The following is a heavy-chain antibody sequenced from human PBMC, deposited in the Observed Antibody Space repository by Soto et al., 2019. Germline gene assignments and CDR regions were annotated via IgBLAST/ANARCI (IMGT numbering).Heavy chain of an antibody. CDR3: ARGDYGDLSDAFDI. CDR2: MNPNSGNT. V-gene: IGHV1-8*02. D-gene: IGHD4-17*01. J-gene: IGHJ3*02. Sequence: ASVKVSCKASGYTFTGYYMHWVRQATGQGLEWMGWMNPNSGNTGYAQKFQGRVTMTRNTSISTAYMELSSLRSEDTAVYYCARGDYGDLSDAFDIWGQGTMVTVSS. CDR1: GYTFTGYY.